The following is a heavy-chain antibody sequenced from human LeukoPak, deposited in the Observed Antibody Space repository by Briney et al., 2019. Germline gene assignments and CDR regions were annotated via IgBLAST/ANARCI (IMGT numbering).Heavy chain of an antibody. D-gene: IGHD4-17*01. CDR2: ISYDGSNK. J-gene: IGHJ4*02. CDR1: GFTFSSYG. Sequence: GGSLRLSCAASGFTFSSYGMHWVRQAPGKGLEWVAVISYDGSNKYYADSVKGRLTISRDNSKNTLYLQMNSLRAEDTAVYYCAKGGPTVKGNYFDYWGQGTLVTVSS. CDR3: AKGGPTVKGNYFDY. V-gene: IGHV3-30*18.